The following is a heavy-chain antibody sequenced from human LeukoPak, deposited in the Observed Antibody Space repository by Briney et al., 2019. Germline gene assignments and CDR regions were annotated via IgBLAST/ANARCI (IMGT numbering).Heavy chain of an antibody. J-gene: IGHJ4*02. D-gene: IGHD2-15*01. CDR2: MNPNSGNT. CDR1: GYTFTNYD. CDR3: ARVSLGYCSGGTCYFQDH. V-gene: IGHV1-8*01. Sequence: ASVKVSCKASGYTFTNYDISWVRRATGQGLEWMGWMNPNSGNTGYAQKFQGGVTMTRSTSISTAYMELSSLTSEDTAVYYCARVSLGYCSGGTCYFQDHWGQGTLVTVSS.